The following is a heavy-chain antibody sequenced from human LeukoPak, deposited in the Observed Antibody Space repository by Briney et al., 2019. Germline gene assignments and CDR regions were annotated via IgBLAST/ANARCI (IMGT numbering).Heavy chain of an antibody. J-gene: IGHJ5*02. CDR2: MNPNSGNT. CDR1: GYTFTSYD. V-gene: IGHV1-8*01. CDR3: ARGIPNGYSSSWYQVENWFDP. D-gene: IGHD6-13*01. Sequence: ASVKVSCKASGYTFTSYDINWVRQATGQELEWMGWMNPNSGNTGYAQKFQGRVTMTRNTSISTAYMELSSLRSEDTAVYYCARGIPNGYSSSWYQVENWFDPWGQGTLVTVSS.